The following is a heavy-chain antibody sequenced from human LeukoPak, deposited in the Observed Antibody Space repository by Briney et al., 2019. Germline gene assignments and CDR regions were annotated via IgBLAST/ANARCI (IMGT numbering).Heavy chain of an antibody. D-gene: IGHD2-2*03. CDR1: GYTFTTYV. CDR2: INAGNGNT. J-gene: IGHJ6*02. Sequence: GASVKVSCKASGYTFTTYVMHWVRQAPGQRLEWMGWINAGNGNTKYSQKFQGRVTITRDTSASTAYMELSSLRSEDTAVYYCARVLGYCSTSSCPPYGMDVWGQGTTVTVSS. V-gene: IGHV1-3*01. CDR3: ARVLGYCSTSSCPPYGMDV.